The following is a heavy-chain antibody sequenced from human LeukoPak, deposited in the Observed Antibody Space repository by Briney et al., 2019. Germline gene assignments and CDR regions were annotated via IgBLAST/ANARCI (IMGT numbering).Heavy chain of an antibody. D-gene: IGHD4-17*01. V-gene: IGHV3-7*01. Sequence: GGSLRLSCVASGFSFSSNWMGWVRQAPGKGLEWLANTNQDASEKYYVDSVKGRFTISRDNAKNSLFLQMNSLKAEDTAVYYCARVVDHDYGDYYLDYCGQGTLVTVSS. J-gene: IGHJ4*02. CDR2: TNQDASEK. CDR1: GFSFSSNW. CDR3: ARVVDHDYGDYYLDY.